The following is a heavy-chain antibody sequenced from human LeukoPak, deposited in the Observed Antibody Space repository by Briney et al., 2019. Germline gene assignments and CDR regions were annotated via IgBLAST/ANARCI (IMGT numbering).Heavy chain of an antibody. CDR3: AKLAYGSGSCSPFDY. Sequence: GRSLRLSCAASGFTFSSYGMHWVRQAPGKGLEWVAVISYDGSNKYYADSVKGRFTISRDNSKNTLYLQMNSLRAEDAAVYYCAKLAYGSGSCSPFDYWGQGTLVTVSS. J-gene: IGHJ4*02. V-gene: IGHV3-30*18. CDR2: ISYDGSNK. CDR1: GFTFSSYG. D-gene: IGHD3-10*01.